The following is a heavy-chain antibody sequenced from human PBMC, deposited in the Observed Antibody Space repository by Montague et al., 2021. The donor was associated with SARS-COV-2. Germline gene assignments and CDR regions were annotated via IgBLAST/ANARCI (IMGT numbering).Heavy chain of an antibody. V-gene: IGHV6-1*01. Sequence: CAISXDSVATNSGTWNWVRLSPSRGREWLGRTYYRYEWYSDYSVSVKSRISINPDTSKSQFSLQLNSVTPEDTAVYYFARAERGSCGDGNCYQYFFNYWGQGTPVTVSS. CDR1: XDSVATNSGT. CDR2: TYYRYEWYS. D-gene: IGHD2-15*01. CDR3: ARAERGSCGDGNCYQYFFNY. J-gene: IGHJ4*01.